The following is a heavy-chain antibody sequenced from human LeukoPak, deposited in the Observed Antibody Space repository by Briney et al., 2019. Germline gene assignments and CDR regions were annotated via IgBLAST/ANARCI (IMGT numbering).Heavy chain of an antibody. CDR3: ARALTRGGSLPD. Sequence: GASVKVSCKASGYTFINYYMHWVRQPPGQGLERMGIIDPGSGGTTYAQKFQGRVTITADESTSTAYMELSSLRSEDTAVYYCARALTRGGSLPDWGQGTLVTVSS. D-gene: IGHD2-15*01. CDR1: GYTFINYY. J-gene: IGHJ4*02. V-gene: IGHV1-46*01. CDR2: IDPGSGGT.